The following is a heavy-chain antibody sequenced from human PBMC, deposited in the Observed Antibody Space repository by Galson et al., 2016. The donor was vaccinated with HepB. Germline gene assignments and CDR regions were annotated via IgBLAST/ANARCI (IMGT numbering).Heavy chain of an antibody. CDR3: AKDQGGLRYYDWLTYTPLDY. V-gene: IGHV3-30*18. CDR1: GFTFSTYG. J-gene: IGHJ4*02. D-gene: IGHD3-9*01. CDR2: ISHDGSNK. Sequence: SLRLSCAASGFTFSTYGMHWVRQAPGKGLEWVAVISHDGSNKYYADTVKGRFTISRDNSKNTLFLQMNSLRAEDKAVYYCAKDQGGLRYYDWLTYTPLDYWGQGTLVTVSS.